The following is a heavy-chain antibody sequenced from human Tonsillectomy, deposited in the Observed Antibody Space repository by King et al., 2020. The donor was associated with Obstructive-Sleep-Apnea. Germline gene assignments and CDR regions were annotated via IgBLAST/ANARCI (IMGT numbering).Heavy chain of an antibody. J-gene: IGHJ4*02. V-gene: IGHV1-69*01. CDR3: ARVGNTPGY. Sequence: VQLVESGAEVKKPGSSVRVSCKASGGTFSSYAIHWVRQAPGQGLEWLGGIITICGTANYAQKFQCRVTSTADESTSTAYMELSRLRSEVTAVYYCARVGNTPGYWGQGTLVTVSS. D-gene: IGHD1-26*01. CDR2: IITICGTA. CDR1: GGTFSSYA.